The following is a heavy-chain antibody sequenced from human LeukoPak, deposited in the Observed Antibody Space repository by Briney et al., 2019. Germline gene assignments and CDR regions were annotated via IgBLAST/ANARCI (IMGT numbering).Heavy chain of an antibody. CDR3: ASSAIRGLLVPLGY. Sequence: GGSLRLPCAAPGIVVTTNYISWVRQAPGKGLEWVAVISYDGSNKYYADSVKGRFTISRDNSKNTLYLQMNSLRAEDTAVYYCASSAIRGLLVPLGYWGQGNLVTVSS. CDR1: GIVVTTNY. CDR2: ISYDGSNK. D-gene: IGHD3-10*01. J-gene: IGHJ4*02. V-gene: IGHV3-30-3*01.